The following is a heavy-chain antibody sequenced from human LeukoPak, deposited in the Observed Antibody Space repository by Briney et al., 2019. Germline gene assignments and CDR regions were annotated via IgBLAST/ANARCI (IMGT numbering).Heavy chain of an antibody. CDR3: ARGGETDTRGIDY. V-gene: IGHV1-69*04. CDR2: IIPILGIA. CDR1: GGTFSSYA. Sequence: ASVKASCKASGGTFSSYAISWVRQAPGQGLEWMGRIIPILGIANYAQKFQGRVRITADKSTSTAYMELSSLRSEDTAVYHCARGGETDTRGIDYWGQGTLVTVSS. D-gene: IGHD3-16*01. J-gene: IGHJ4*02.